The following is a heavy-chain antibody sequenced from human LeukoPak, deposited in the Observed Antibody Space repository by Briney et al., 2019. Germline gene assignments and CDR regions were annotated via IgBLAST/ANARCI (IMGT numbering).Heavy chain of an antibody. V-gene: IGHV3-30-3*01. CDR1: AFTFTSYA. J-gene: IGHJ4*02. CDR3: ARVHSSGWYAPFDY. Sequence: GRSLRLSYAASAFTFTSYAVHWVRQAPGKGLEWVAVISYDGSNKYYADSVKGRFTISRDNSKNTVYLQMNSLRAEDTAVYYCARVHSSGWYAPFDYWGQGSLVTVSS. CDR2: ISYDGSNK. D-gene: IGHD6-19*01.